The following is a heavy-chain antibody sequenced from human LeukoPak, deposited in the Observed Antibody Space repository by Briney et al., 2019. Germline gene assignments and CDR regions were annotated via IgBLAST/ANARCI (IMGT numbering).Heavy chain of an antibody. CDR2: ITPLFGTA. D-gene: IGHD2-15*01. CDR1: GGTFSKYS. J-gene: IGHJ5*02. CDR3: ARAEYCSGGSCYSFDP. V-gene: IGHV1-69*13. Sequence: GASVKVSCKASGGTFSKYSISWVRQRPGQGLEWMGGITPLFGTANYAQKFQGRVTITADESASTAYMELSSLRSEDTAVYYCARAEYCSGGSCYSFDPWGQGTLVTVSS.